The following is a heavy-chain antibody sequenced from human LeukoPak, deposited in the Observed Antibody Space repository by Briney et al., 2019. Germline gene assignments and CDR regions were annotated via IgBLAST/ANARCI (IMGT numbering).Heavy chain of an antibody. CDR3: ARDRQWLVDH. D-gene: IGHD6-19*01. CDR1: GDSISSYY. Sequence: SETLSLTCTVPGDSISSYYWSWIRQPAGKGLEWIGRVYVTGSTNLNPALQSRVTVSVDTSKNQFSLKLTSVTAADTAVYYCARDRQWLVDHWGQGTLVTVSS. V-gene: IGHV4-4*07. J-gene: IGHJ5*02. CDR2: VYVTGST.